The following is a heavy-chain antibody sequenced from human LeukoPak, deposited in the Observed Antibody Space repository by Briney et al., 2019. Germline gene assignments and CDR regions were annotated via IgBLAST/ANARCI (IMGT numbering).Heavy chain of an antibody. J-gene: IGHJ4*02. D-gene: IGHD2-15*01. CDR3: ARRLVDSGASQVSDY. CDR2: INDSGIT. V-gene: IGHV4-34*01. Sequence: SETLSLTCAVYGGSFSGYYWSWIRQSPGKGLEWIGEINDSGITNCNPSLKSRASLSVDTSKNQFSLRLSSVTAADTAVYYCARRLVDSGASQVSDYWGQGTLVTASS. CDR1: GGSFSGYY.